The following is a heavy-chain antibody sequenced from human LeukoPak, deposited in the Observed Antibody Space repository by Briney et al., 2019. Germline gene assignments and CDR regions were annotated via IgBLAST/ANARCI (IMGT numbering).Heavy chain of an antibody. J-gene: IGHJ3*02. CDR3: ARREGTWGAFDI. CDR1: GGSISSYY. D-gene: IGHD7-27*01. CDR2: IYYRGSP. V-gene: IGHV4-59*01. Sequence: SETLSLTCTVSGGSISSYYWSWIRQPPGKGLEWVGYIYYRGSPNYNPSLKSRVTISEDTSKNQFSLKLTSVTAADTAVYYCARREGTWGAFDICGQGTMVTVSS.